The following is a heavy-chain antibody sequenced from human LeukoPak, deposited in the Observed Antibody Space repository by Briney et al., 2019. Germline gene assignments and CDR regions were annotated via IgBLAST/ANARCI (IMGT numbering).Heavy chain of an antibody. J-gene: IGHJ4*02. CDR1: GFTFSSYA. CDR2: ISGSGGST. V-gene: IGHV3-23*01. D-gene: IGHD3-22*01. CDR3: AKTYYYDSSGYDH. Sequence: GGSLRLSCAASGFTFSSYAMSWVRQAPGKGREWVSAISGSGGSTYYADSVKGRFTISRDNSKNTLYLQMNSLRAEDTAVYYCAKTYYYDSSGYDHWGQGTLVTVSS.